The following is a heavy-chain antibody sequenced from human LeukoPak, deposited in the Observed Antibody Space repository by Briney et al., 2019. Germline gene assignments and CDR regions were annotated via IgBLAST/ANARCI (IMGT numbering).Heavy chain of an antibody. J-gene: IGHJ4*02. V-gene: IGHV1-46*01. Sequence: VASATVSFTASGYTFTSNYIHWVRQAPGQGLEWMGMIYPRDGSTSYAQKFQGRVTVTRDTSTSTVHMELSGLRSEDTAVYYCARDQEGFDYWGQGTLVTVSS. CDR2: IYPRDGST. CDR1: GYTFTSNY. CDR3: ARDQEGFDY.